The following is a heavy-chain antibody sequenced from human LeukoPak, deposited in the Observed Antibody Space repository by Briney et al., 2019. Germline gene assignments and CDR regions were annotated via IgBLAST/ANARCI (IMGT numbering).Heavy chain of an antibody. CDR2: IIPIFGTA. V-gene: IGHV1-69*06. J-gene: IGHJ5*01. CDR3: ARELWFGERYTFDP. CDR1: GGTFSSYA. Sequence: SVKVSCKASGGTFSSYAISWVRQAPGQGLEWMGGIIPIFGTANYAQKFQGRVTITAGKSTSTAYMELSSLRSEDTAVYYCARELWFGERYTFDPWGQGTLVTVSS. D-gene: IGHD3-10*01.